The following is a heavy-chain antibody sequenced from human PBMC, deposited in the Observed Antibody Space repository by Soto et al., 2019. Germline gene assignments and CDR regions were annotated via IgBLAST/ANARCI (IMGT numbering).Heavy chain of an antibody. CDR3: ARVLHCSSSSCYSYFDN. J-gene: IGHJ4*02. CDR1: GFTLSSYW. CDR2: ISSDGSST. Sequence: GGSLRLSCAASGFTLSSYWMHWARQAPGKGLVWVSRISSDGSSTNYAAPVKGRFTSSRDNAKNTLHLQMDSLRVEDTAVYYCARVLHCSSSSCYSYFDNWGQGPLVTVSS. V-gene: IGHV3-74*01. D-gene: IGHD2-2*02.